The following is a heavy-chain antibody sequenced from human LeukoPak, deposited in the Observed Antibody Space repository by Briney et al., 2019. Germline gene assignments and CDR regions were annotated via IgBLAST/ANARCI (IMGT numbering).Heavy chain of an antibody. Sequence: ASVKVSCKASGYTFTRYAMHWVRQAPGQRLEWMGRINGGNGNTKYSQEFQGRVTITRDTSASTAYMELSSLRSEDMAVYYCAREILGRNWFDPWGQGTLVTVSS. V-gene: IGHV1-3*03. D-gene: IGHD1-26*01. CDR2: INGGNGNT. J-gene: IGHJ5*02. CDR3: AREILGRNWFDP. CDR1: GYTFTRYA.